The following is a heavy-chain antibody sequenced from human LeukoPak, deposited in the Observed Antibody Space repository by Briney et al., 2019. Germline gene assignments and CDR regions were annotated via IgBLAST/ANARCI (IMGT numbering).Heavy chain of an antibody. CDR3: ARLNYYDSSGNFDY. V-gene: IGHV4-39*01. D-gene: IGHD3-22*01. Sequence: SETLSLTCTVSGVSISSSSYYWGWIRQPPGKGLEWIGNIYYSGSTYYNPSLMSRVTVSVDTSKNQFSLKLSSVTGADTAVYYCARLNYYDSSGNFDYWGQGTLVTVSS. J-gene: IGHJ4*02. CDR1: GVSISSSSYY. CDR2: IYYSGST.